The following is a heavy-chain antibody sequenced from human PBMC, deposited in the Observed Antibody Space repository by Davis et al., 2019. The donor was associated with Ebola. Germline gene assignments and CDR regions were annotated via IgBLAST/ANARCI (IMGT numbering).Heavy chain of an antibody. CDR3: ASPHQIRGRNYFDC. V-gene: IGHV4-34*01. CDR1: DASVSSHY. Sequence: PSETLSLTCTVSDASVSSHYWNWIRQPPGKGLEWIGEMNRRGRAYYNPSLKSRVSISVDTSKNQFSLELSSVTAADTAVYYCASPHQIRGRNYFDCWGQGTLVTVSS. J-gene: IGHJ4*02. D-gene: IGHD3/OR15-3a*01. CDR2: MNRRGRA.